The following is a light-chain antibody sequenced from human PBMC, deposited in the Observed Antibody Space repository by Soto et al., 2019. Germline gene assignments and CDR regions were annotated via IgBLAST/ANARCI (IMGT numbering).Light chain of an antibody. J-gene: IGLJ2*01. CDR3: SSYSTSISQEVV. V-gene: IGLV2-14*03. CDR2: DVS. CDR1: NSDVGGYDY. Sequence: QSALTQPASVSGSPGQSITISCTGTNSDVGGYDYVSWYQQYPGKAPKLMIFDVSSRPSGVSDRFSGSKSGNTASLTISGLQPEDEADYYCSSYSTSISQEVVFGGGTKLTVL.